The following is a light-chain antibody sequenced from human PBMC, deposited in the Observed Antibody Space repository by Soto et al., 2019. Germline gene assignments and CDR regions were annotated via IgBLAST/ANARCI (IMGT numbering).Light chain of an antibody. J-gene: IGLJ1*01. CDR2: DVS. Sequence: QSALDQPASVSGSRGQSITISCTGTSRDVGRYNYVSWFQQHPGKVPKLIIYDVSNWPSGVSDRFSGSKSGNTASLTISGLHPEDEADYYCSSFTSSSTFVFGTGTKVTVL. V-gene: IGLV2-14*03. CDR1: SRDVGRYNY. CDR3: SSFTSSSTFV.